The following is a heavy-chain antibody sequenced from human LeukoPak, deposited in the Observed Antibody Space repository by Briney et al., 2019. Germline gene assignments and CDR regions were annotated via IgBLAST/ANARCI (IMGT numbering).Heavy chain of an antibody. CDR3: ATDPTTVVRGVIQDY. V-gene: IGHV1-24*01. D-gene: IGHD3-10*01. Sequence: EASVKVSYKVSGYTLTELSMHWVRQAPGKGLEWMGGFDPEDGETIYAQKFQGRVTMTEDTSTDTAYMELSSLRSEDTAVYYCATDPTTVVRGVIQDYWGQGTLVTVSS. J-gene: IGHJ4*02. CDR1: GYTLTELS. CDR2: FDPEDGET.